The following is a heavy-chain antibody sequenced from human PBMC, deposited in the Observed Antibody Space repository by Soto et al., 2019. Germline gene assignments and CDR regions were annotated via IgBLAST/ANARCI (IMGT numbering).Heavy chain of an antibody. CDR1: GGSISSSSYY. Sequence: SETLSLTCTVSGGSISSSSYYWGWIRQPPGKGLEWIGSIYYSGSTYYNPSLKSRVTISVDTSKNQFSLKLSSVTAADTAVYYCARLGGSYLFDPWGQGTLVTVS. D-gene: IGHD1-26*01. V-gene: IGHV4-39*01. CDR2: IYYSGST. CDR3: ARLGGSYLFDP. J-gene: IGHJ5*02.